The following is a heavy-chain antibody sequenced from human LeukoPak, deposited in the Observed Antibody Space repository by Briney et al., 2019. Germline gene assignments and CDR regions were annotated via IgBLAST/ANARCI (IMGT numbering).Heavy chain of an antibody. CDR3: ARGDYDYVWGTFGY. J-gene: IGHJ4*02. CDR1: GFTFSDHY. CDR2: TRNKANSYTT. V-gene: IGHV3-72*01. D-gene: IGHD3-16*01. Sequence: PGGSLRLSCAASGFTFSDHYMDWVRQAPGKGLEWVGRTRNKANSYTTEYAASVKGRFTISRDDSKNSLYLQMNSLKTEDTAVYYCARGDYDYVWGTFGYWGQGTPVTVSS.